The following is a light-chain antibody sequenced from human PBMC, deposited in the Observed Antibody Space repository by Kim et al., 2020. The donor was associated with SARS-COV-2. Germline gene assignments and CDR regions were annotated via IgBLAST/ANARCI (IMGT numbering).Light chain of an antibody. CDR2: DTS. CDR1: QSVTTH. CDR3: QQRSKWELS. J-gene: IGKJ4*01. Sequence: SPGDRASHACRASQSVTTHLAWYQQKPGQAPRLLIQDTSHRAAGIPDRFSGRGSGTDFILTISSLEPEDFAVYYCQQRSKWELSFGGGTKVDIK. V-gene: IGKV3-11*01.